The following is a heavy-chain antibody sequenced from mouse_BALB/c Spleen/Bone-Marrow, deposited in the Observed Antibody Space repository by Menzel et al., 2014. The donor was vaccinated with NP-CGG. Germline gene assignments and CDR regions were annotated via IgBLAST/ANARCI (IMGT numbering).Heavy chain of an antibody. Sequence: VMLVESGAELVRPGSSVKISCKASGYAFSSYWMNWVKQRPGQGLEWIGQTYPGDSDTDYNGKFKGKATLTADKSSNTAYMQLTSLTSEDSAAYFCARGGISVDYWGQGTTLTVSS. CDR1: GYAFSSYW. J-gene: IGHJ2*01. V-gene: IGHV1-80*01. CDR3: ARGGISVDY. CDR2: TYPGDSDT.